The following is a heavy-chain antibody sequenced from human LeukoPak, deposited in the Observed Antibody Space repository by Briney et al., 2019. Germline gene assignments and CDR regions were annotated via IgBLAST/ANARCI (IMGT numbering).Heavy chain of an antibody. D-gene: IGHD3-22*01. V-gene: IGHV1-8*01. J-gene: IGHJ3*02. CDR1: GYTFTSYD. CDR2: MNPNSGNT. CDR3: ARGSLNIYYDSSGRDAFDI. Sequence: ASVKVSCKASGYTFTSYDINWVRQATGQGLEWMGWMNPNSGNTGYAQKLQGRVTMTRNTSISTAYMELSSLRSEDTAVYYCARGSLNIYYDSSGRDAFDIWGQGTMVTVSS.